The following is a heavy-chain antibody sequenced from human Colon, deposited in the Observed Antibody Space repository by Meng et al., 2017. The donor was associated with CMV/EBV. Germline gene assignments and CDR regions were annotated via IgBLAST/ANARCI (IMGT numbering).Heavy chain of an antibody. Sequence: GESLKISCAASGFTFSRYWMHWVRQAPGKGLIWVSRISTDGSSTTYADSVKGRFTISRDNAKNTLYLQMNSLRAEDTAVYYCARASRADCSSTSYYSWFDPWGQGTLVTVSS. D-gene: IGHD2-2*01. CDR3: ARASRADCSSTSYYSWFDP. CDR2: ISTDGSST. V-gene: IGHV3-74*01. CDR1: GFTFSRYW. J-gene: IGHJ5*02.